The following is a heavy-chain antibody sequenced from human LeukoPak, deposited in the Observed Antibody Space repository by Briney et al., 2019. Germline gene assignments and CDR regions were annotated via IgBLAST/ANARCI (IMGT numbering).Heavy chain of an antibody. CDR1: GYTFTSYG. D-gene: IGHD3-10*01. Sequence: GASVKVSCKASGYTFTSYGITWVRQAPGQGLEWMGWISAYNGNTNYAQKLQGRVTVTTDTSTSTAYMELRSLRSDDTAEYYCARSATNRDISASGSDYYYYGMDVWGQGTTVTVSS. J-gene: IGHJ6*02. V-gene: IGHV1-18*01. CDR2: ISAYNGNT. CDR3: ARSATNRDISASGSDYYYYGMDV.